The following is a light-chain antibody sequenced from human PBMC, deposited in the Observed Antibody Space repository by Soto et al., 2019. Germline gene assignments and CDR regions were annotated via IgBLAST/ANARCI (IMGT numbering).Light chain of an antibody. CDR1: QTVSSN. V-gene: IGKV3-15*01. J-gene: IGKJ1*01. CDR2: GAS. CDR3: QHYKDSAGT. Sequence: EIVMTQSPATLSVSPGERATLSCRASQTVSSNLAWYQQKPGQAPRLLIYGASTRATGIPARFSGSGSGTEITLTIARLQSVDFAVYYCQHYKDSAGTCGRVTNMDIK.